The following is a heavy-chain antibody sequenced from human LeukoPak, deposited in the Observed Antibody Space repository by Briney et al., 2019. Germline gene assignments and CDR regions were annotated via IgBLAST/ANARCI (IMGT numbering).Heavy chain of an antibody. V-gene: IGHV1-2*04. CDR2: INPNSGGT. D-gene: IGHD2-15*01. CDR1: GYTFTGYY. Sequence: ASVKVSCKASGYTFTGYYMHWVRQAPGQGLEWMGWINPNSGGTNYAQKFQGWVTMTRDTSISTAYMELSSLRSEDTAIYYCARVDGSPDYWGQGTLVTVSS. J-gene: IGHJ4*02. CDR3: ARVDGSPDY.